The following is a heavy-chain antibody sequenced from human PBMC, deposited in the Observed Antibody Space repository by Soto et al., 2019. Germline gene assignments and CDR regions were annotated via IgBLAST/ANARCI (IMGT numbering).Heavy chain of an antibody. J-gene: IGHJ4*02. V-gene: IGHV4-34*01. CDR3: ARGREIFGAVTSFEY. D-gene: IGHD3-3*01. CDR1: GAPFSGYY. CDR2: INHTGST. Sequence: SETLSLTCAVYGAPFSGYYWTWIRQPPGKGLEWIGEINHTGSTKYNPSLKSRVTISLDTSKNQFSLSLRSVTAADTAVYYCARGREIFGAVTSFEYWGQGTQVTVSS.